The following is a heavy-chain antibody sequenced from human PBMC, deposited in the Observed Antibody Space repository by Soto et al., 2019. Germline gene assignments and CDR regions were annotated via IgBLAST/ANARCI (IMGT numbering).Heavy chain of an antibody. Sequence: GDSLKISCKGSGYSFTSYWIGWVRQMPGKGLEWMGIIYPGDSDTRYSPSFQGQVSISADKSISTAYLQWSSLKASDTAMYYCARLPLDKSSGYYDSMDVWGQGTTVTVSS. D-gene: IGHD3-10*01. CDR1: GYSFTSYW. CDR3: ARLPLDKSSGYYDSMDV. V-gene: IGHV5-51*01. CDR2: IYPGDSDT. J-gene: IGHJ6*02.